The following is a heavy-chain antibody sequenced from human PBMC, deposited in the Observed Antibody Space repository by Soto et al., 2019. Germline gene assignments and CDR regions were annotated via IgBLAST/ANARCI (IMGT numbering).Heavy chain of an antibody. V-gene: IGHV3-66*01. CDR3: ARAGYDYYGMDV. D-gene: IGHD6-13*01. CDR2: MYSAGNT. CDR1: GFTVTSNH. J-gene: IGHJ6*02. Sequence: EVQLVESGGGLVQPGGSLRLSCAASGFTVTSNHMSWVRQAPGKGLEWVSAMYSAGNTYYADSVKGRFTISRDNSKTTLYLQMNSLRAEDTAVYYCARAGYDYYGMDVWGQGTTVTVSS.